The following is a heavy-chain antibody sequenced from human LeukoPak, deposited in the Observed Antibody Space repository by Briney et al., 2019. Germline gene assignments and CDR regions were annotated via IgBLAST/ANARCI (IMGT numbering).Heavy chain of an antibody. CDR1: GFTFDDYA. CDR2: ISWNSGSI. J-gene: IGHJ4*02. D-gene: IGHD6-13*01. CDR3: AKDIGVAAAALDY. Sequence: GGSLRLSCAASGFTFDDYAMHWVRQAPGKGLEWVSGISWNSGSIGYADSVKGRFTISRDNAKNSLYLQMNSLRAEDTALYYCAKDIGVAAAALDYWGQGTLVTVSS. V-gene: IGHV3-9*01.